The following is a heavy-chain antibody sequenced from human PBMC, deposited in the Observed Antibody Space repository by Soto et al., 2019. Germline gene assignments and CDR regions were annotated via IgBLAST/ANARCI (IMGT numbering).Heavy chain of an antibody. CDR2: ISWNSGSI. J-gene: IGHJ3*02. V-gene: IGHV3-9*01. CDR1: GFTFDDYA. CDR3: AKDHGYSYGTDAFDI. Sequence: DVQLVESGGGLVQPGRSLRLSCAASGFTFDDYAMHWVRQAPGKGLEWVSGISWNSGSIGYADSVKGRFTISRDNAKNSLYLQMNSLRAEDTALYYCAKDHGYSYGTDAFDIWGQGTMVTVSS. D-gene: IGHD5-18*01.